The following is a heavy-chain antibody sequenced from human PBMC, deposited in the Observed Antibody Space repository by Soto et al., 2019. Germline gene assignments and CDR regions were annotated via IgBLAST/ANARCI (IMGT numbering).Heavy chain of an antibody. J-gene: IGHJ6*02. CDR2: ISGSGGST. CDR3: AKGLGYCSSTRCYSYYYYGMDV. D-gene: IGHD2-2*02. Sequence: PGGSLRLSCAASGFTFSSYAMSWVRQAPGKGLEWVSAISGSGGSTYYADSVKGRFTISRDNSKNTLYLQMNSLRAEDTAVYYCAKGLGYCSSTRCYSYYYYGMDVWGQGTTVTVSS. V-gene: IGHV3-23*01. CDR1: GFTFSSYA.